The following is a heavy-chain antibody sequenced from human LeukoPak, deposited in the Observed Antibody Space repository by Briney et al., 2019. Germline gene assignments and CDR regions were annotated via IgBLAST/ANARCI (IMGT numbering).Heavy chain of an antibody. D-gene: IGHD3-22*01. CDR2: ISSSSSYI. J-gene: IGHJ4*02. Sequence: PGGSLRLSCAASGFTFSSYSMNWVRQAPGKGLEWVSSISSSSSYIYYADSVKGRFTISRDHAKNSLYLQMNSLRAEDTAVYYCARGNSSGYYYVYWGQGTLVTVSS. CDR1: GFTFSSYS. CDR3: ARGNSSGYYYVY. V-gene: IGHV3-21*01.